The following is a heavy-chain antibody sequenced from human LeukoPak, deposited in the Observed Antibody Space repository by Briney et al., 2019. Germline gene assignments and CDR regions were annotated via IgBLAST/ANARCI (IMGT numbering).Heavy chain of an antibody. J-gene: IGHJ4*02. V-gene: IGHV3-74*01. CDR1: GFTFSNIW. CDR2: MSSDGSNT. Sequence: GGSLRLSCGASGFTFSNIWMHWVRQAPGKGLVCVSGMSSDGSNTRYADSVKGRFTISRDNGKSTLYLQMNSLRAEDTAVYYCAKDRDGYNPDYWGQGTLVTVSS. D-gene: IGHD5-24*01. CDR3: AKDRDGYNPDY.